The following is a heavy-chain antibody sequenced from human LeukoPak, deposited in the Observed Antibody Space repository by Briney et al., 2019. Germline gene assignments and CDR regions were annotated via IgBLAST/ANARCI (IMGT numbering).Heavy chain of an antibody. Sequence: GGSLRLSCAPSGFIFSIHAMSWVPQAPEKGVECVSSICVSGRRTYYVDSVKGRFTISRDNSKNTLSLQVSSLRAEDRAVYHCAKDPSKSTPNFPMDVWGKGTTVTVSS. CDR1: GFIFSIHA. J-gene: IGHJ6*01. CDR3: AKDPSKSTPNFPMDV. CDR2: ICVSGRRT. V-gene: IGHV3-23*01.